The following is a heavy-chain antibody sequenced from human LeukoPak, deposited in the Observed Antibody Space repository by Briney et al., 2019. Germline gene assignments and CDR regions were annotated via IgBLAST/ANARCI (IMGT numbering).Heavy chain of an antibody. V-gene: IGHV3-48*04. CDR1: GFTFSSYS. CDR3: ARAQWEIPFDY. Sequence: GGSLRLSCAASGFTFSSYSMNWVRQAPGKGLEWISYISSSSLTIYYADSVKGRFTISRDNAKNSLYLQMNSLRAEDTAVYYCARAQWEIPFDYWGQGTLVTVSS. CDR2: ISSSSLTI. J-gene: IGHJ4*02. D-gene: IGHD1-26*01.